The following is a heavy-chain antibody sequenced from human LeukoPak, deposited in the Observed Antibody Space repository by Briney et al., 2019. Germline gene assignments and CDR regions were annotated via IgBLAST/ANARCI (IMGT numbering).Heavy chain of an antibody. CDR3: ARDDFSTYAGLNYFDY. V-gene: IGHV1-8*01. J-gene: IGHJ4*02. D-gene: IGHD4-11*01. CDR1: GYTFTSYD. Sequence: GASVKVSCKASGYTFTSYDINWVRQATGQGLEWMGWMNPNSGNTGYAQKFQGRVTMTRNTSISTAYMELSSLRSEDTAVYYCARDDFSTYAGLNYFDYWGQGSLVTVSS. CDR2: MNPNSGNT.